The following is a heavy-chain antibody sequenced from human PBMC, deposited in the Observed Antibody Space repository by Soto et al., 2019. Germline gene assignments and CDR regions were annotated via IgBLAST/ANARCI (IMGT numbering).Heavy chain of an antibody. D-gene: IGHD1-26*01. CDR2: IYYSGST. V-gene: IGHV4-30-4*01. Sequence: SETLSLTCTVSGGSISSGDYYWSWIRQPPGKGLEWIGYIYYSGSTYYNPSLKSRVTISVDMSKNQFSLKLSSVTAADTAVYYCARVPYSGSYFDYWGQGTLVTVSS. CDR1: GGSISSGDYY. CDR3: ARVPYSGSYFDY. J-gene: IGHJ4*02.